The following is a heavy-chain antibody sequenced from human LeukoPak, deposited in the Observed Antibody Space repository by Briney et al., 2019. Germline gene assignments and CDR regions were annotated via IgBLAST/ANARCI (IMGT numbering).Heavy chain of an antibody. D-gene: IGHD3-10*01. CDR2: IKQDGSER. CDR1: GFTFTTYW. J-gene: IGHJ4*02. V-gene: IGHV3-7*01. Sequence: GGSLRLSCAASGFTFTTYWMTWVRQAPGKGLEWAANIKQDGSERYYVDSVKGRFTISRDNAESSLYLQMSSLRAEDTAVYYCARGRGVDYWGQGTLVTVSS. CDR3: ARGRGVDY.